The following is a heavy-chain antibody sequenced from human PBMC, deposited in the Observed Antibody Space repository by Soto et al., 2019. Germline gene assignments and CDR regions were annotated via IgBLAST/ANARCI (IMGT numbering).Heavy chain of an antibody. CDR1: GGSISSSSYY. Sequence: QLQLQESGTGLVKPSETLSLTCTVSGGSISSSSYYWGWIRQPPGKGLEWIGSIYYSGSTYYNPSLKSRVTISVATSKNQFSLKLSSVTAADTAVYYCARHTPAISISDHWGQGTLVTVSS. J-gene: IGHJ4*02. CDR2: IYYSGST. D-gene: IGHD2-15*01. CDR3: ARHTPAISISDH. V-gene: IGHV4-39*01.